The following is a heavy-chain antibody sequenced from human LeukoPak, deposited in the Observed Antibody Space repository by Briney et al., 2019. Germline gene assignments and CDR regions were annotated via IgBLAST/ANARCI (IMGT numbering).Heavy chain of an antibody. CDR3: AKVLTPQYYYYYMDV. Sequence: PGGSLRLSCAASGFTFSSYAMSWVRQAPGKGLEWVSAISGSGGSTYYADSVKGRFTISRDNSKNTLYLQMNSLRAEDTAVYYCAKVLTPQYYYYYMDVWGKGTTVTVSS. CDR1: GFTFSSYA. J-gene: IGHJ6*03. CDR2: ISGSGGST. V-gene: IGHV3-23*01.